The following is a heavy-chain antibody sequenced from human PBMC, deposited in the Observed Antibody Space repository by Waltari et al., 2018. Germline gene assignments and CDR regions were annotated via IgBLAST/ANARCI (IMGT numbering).Heavy chain of an antibody. CDR1: GGSISSGSYY. Sequence: QVQLQESGPGLVKPSQTLSLTCTVSGGSISSGSYYWSWIRQPAGKGLEWIGRIYTSGSTNYNPSLKSRVTISVDTSKNQFSLKLSSVTAADTAVYYCARDPGDPVDAFDIWGQGTMVTVSS. J-gene: IGHJ3*02. D-gene: IGHD3-10*01. V-gene: IGHV4-61*02. CDR3: ARDPGDPVDAFDI. CDR2: IYTSGST.